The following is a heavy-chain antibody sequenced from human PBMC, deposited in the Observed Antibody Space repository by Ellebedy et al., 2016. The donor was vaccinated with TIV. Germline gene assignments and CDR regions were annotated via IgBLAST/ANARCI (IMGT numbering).Heavy chain of an antibody. CDR1: GGSISSYY. V-gene: IGHV4-59*01. J-gene: IGHJ4*02. D-gene: IGHD5-18*01. Sequence: SETLSLTCTVSGGSISSYYWSWIRQPPGKGLEWIGYIYYSGSTNYNPSLKSRVTISVDTSKNQFSLKLSSVTAADTAVYYCARGIVDTAMVMTDRERRWPLGMWGQGTLVTVSS. CDR3: ARGIVDTAMVMTDRERRWPLGM. CDR2: IYYSGST.